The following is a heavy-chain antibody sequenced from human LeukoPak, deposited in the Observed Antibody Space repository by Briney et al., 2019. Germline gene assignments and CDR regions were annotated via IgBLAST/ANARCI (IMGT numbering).Heavy chain of an antibody. CDR3: ATSRSGGSGYYSTFDY. Sequence: GGSLRLSCAASGFTFSSYAMSWVRQAPGKGLEWVSAISGSGGSTYYADSVKGRFTISRDNSKNTLYLQMNSLRAEDTGVYYCATSRSGGSGYYSTFDYWGQGTLVTVSS. V-gene: IGHV3-23*01. D-gene: IGHD3-22*01. CDR2: ISGSGGST. J-gene: IGHJ4*02. CDR1: GFTFSSYA.